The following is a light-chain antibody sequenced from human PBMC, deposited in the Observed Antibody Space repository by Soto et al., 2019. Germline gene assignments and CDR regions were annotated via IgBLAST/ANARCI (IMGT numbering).Light chain of an antibody. CDR3: QQYNNWPPAIT. J-gene: IGKJ5*01. Sequence: EIVMTQSPATLSLSPWERATLSCRSSQRFSSTLAWYQPKTGQAPRLLMDGASTRAFGIPARFSGSGSGTEFTLTISSLQSEDFALYYCQQYNNWPPAITFGQGTRLEIK. V-gene: IGKV3-15*01. CDR1: QRFSST. CDR2: GAS.